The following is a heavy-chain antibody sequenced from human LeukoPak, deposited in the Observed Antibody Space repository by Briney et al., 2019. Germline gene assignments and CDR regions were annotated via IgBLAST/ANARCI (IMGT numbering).Heavy chain of an antibody. J-gene: IGHJ6*04. CDR1: GFTFNTYA. Sequence: GGSLTLSCAVSGFTFNTYAMSWVRQAPGEGLEWVSAISGSGGSTYYANSVKGRFTISGDNSKNTLYLQMNSLRAEDTAVYYCAELGITMIGGVWGKGTTVTISS. CDR2: ISGSGGST. V-gene: IGHV3-23*01. D-gene: IGHD3-10*02. CDR3: AELGITMIGGV.